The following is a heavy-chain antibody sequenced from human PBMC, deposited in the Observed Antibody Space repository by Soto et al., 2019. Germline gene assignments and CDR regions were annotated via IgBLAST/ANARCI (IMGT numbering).Heavy chain of an antibody. CDR1: GYTFTSYY. J-gene: IGHJ3*02. CDR2: INPSGGST. Sequence: ASVKVSCKASGYTFTSYYMHWVRQAPGQGLEWMGIINPSGGSTSYAQKFQGRVTMTRDTSTSTVYMELSSLRSEDTAVYCCARDLGITGTTGDAFDIWGQGTMVTVSS. D-gene: IGHD1-7*01. V-gene: IGHV1-46*01. CDR3: ARDLGITGTTGDAFDI.